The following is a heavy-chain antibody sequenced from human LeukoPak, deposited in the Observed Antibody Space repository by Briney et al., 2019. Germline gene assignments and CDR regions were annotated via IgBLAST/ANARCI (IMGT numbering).Heavy chain of an antibody. J-gene: IGHJ4*02. V-gene: IGHV3-21*01. D-gene: IGHD6-13*01. CDR3: ARAYDSSWHNFDY. CDR1: GFTFITYS. Sequence: GGSLRLSCAASGFTFITYSMTWVRQAPGKGLEWVSSISSITSSYIHYADSVKGRFTISRDISKNTLYLEMDSLRGEDTAVYYCARAYDSSWHNFDYWGQGSLVTVSS. CDR2: ISSITSSYI.